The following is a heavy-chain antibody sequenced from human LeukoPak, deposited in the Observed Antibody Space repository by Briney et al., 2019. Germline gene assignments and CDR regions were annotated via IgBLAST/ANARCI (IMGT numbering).Heavy chain of an antibody. Sequence: GGSLRLSCAASGFTFDDYAMHWVRQAPGKGLEWVSGISWNSGSIGYADSVEGRFTISRDNAKNSLYLQMNSLRAEDTALYYCAKSGSYYLGAFDIWGQGTMVTVSS. D-gene: IGHD1-26*01. CDR1: GFTFDDYA. CDR2: ISWNSGSI. CDR3: AKSGSYYLGAFDI. J-gene: IGHJ3*02. V-gene: IGHV3-9*01.